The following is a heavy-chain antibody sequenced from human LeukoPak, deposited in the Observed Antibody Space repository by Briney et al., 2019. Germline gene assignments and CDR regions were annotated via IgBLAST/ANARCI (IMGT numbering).Heavy chain of an antibody. Sequence: SETLSLTCTVSGYSISSGYYWGGTRQPPGKGREWIGSSYNSRSTYYNPSIKSRVNLSVDTSKNQYSLKLTYVAAADTAVYYCAGLKVLDAFDIWGQGTMVTVSS. J-gene: IGHJ3*02. V-gene: IGHV4-38-2*02. CDR3: AGLKVLDAFDI. CDR2: SYNSRST. CDR1: GYSISSGYY.